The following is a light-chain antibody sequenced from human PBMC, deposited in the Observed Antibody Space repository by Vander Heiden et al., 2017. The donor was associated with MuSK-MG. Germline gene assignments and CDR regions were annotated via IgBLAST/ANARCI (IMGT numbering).Light chain of an antibody. CDR2: GAS. CDR3: QQDGSSPPYT. CDR1: QSVSSSY. Sequence: EIVFTQSPGTLSLSPGERATLSCRASQSVSSSYLAWYQQKPGQAPRLLIYGASSRATGIPDRFSGSGSGTDFTLTISRREPEDFAVYYCQQDGSSPPYTFGQGTKLEIK. V-gene: IGKV3-20*01. J-gene: IGKJ2*01.